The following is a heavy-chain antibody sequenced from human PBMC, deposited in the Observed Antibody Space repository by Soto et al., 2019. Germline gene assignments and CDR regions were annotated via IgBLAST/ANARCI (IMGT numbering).Heavy chain of an antibody. D-gene: IGHD6-19*01. Sequence: QVQLVQSGAEVKKPGASVKVSCKASGYTFTTYGISWVRQAPGEGLEWMGWINAHNGNTNYAQKLQGRVTMTTDASTSTAYMELRSLRSDDTAVYYCARDPVAGTYFDYWGQETLVTVSS. J-gene: IGHJ4*02. CDR3: ARDPVAGTYFDY. CDR1: GYTFTTYG. CDR2: INAHNGNT. V-gene: IGHV1-18*01.